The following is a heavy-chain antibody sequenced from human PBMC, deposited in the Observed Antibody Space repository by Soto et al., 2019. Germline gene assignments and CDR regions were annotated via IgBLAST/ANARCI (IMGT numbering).Heavy chain of an antibody. CDR3: ASHRSGHMACAI. V-gene: IGHV4-30-2*01. J-gene: IGHJ3*02. Sequence: QLQLQESGSGLVKPSQTLSLTCAVSGGSISSGGYSWSWIRQPPGKGLEWIGYIYHSGTTYYNSSLKSRXXIXGAXYKNQFSLKLTSVTAADTAVYYCASHRSGHMACAIWGQGTMVTVSS. CDR2: IYHSGTT. CDR1: GGSISSGGYS. D-gene: IGHD2-15*01.